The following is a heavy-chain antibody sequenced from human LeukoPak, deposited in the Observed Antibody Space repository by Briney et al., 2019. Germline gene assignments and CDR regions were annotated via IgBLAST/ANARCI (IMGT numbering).Heavy chain of an antibody. V-gene: IGHV3-23*01. CDR2: ISGSGDIT. D-gene: IGHD4-11*01. CDR3: AKGGSATITTGGFDP. Sequence: PGGSLRLSCAASGFSFSSYAMSWVRQAPGKGLEWVSGISGSGDITYYADSVKGRFTISRDNSKNTLYLQVNGLRAEDTAIYYCAKGGSATITTGGFDPWGQGTLVTVSS. J-gene: IGHJ5*02. CDR1: GFSFSSYA.